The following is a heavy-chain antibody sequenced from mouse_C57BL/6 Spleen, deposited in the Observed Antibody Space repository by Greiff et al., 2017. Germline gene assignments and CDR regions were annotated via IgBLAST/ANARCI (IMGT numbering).Heavy chain of an antibody. CDR2: ISNGGGST. D-gene: IGHD1-1*01. CDR1: GFTFSDYY. Sequence: DVKLVESGGGLVQPGGSLKLSCAASGFTFSDYYMYWVRQTPEKRLEWVAYISNGGGSTYYPDTVKGRFTISRDNAKNTLYLQLSRQKSEGTAMYYCARGGYGSSYGYFGVWGTGTTVTVSS. J-gene: IGHJ1*03. CDR3: ARGGYGSSYGYFGV. V-gene: IGHV5-12*01.